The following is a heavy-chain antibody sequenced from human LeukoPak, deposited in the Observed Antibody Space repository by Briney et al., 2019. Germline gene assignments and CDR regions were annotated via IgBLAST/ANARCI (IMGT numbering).Heavy chain of an antibody. CDR2: INHSGST. CDR1: GGSFSGYY. J-gene: IGHJ3*02. Sequence: NPSETLSLTCAVYGGSFSGYYWSWIRQPPGKGLEWIGEINHSGSTNYNPSLKSRVTISVDTSKNQFSLKLSSVTAADTAVYYCARQIKWLLPSDAFDIWGQGTMVTVSS. CDR3: ARQIKWLLPSDAFDI. V-gene: IGHV4-34*01. D-gene: IGHD3-22*01.